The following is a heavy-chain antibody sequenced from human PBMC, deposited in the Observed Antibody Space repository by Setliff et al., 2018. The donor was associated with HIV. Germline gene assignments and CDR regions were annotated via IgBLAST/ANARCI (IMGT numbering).Heavy chain of an antibody. CDR3: ARDLGRSLDY. CDR2: INVGNGDT. Sequence: GASVKVSCKASGYTFTTYSLHWVRQAPGQSLEWMGWINVGNGDTKYSQDLQGRITITRDTSANTAYMELSSLRSDDTAVYYCARDLGRSLDYWGRGTLVTVSS. CDR1: GYTFTTYS. V-gene: IGHV1-3*01. J-gene: IGHJ2*01. D-gene: IGHD4-17*01.